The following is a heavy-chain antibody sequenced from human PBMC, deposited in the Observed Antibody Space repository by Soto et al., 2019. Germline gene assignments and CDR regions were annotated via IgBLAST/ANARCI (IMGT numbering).Heavy chain of an antibody. J-gene: IGHJ6*02. V-gene: IGHV4-30-4*01. CDR1: GGSISSGDYY. CDR2: IYYSGST. D-gene: IGHD2-8*02. CDR3: ARDGTVEYPFGMDV. Sequence: NPSETLSLTCTVSGGSISSGDYYWSWIRQPPGKGLEWIGYIYYSGSTYYNPSLKSRVTISVDTSKNQFSLKLSSVTAADTAVYYCARDGTVEYPFGMDVWGQGTTVTVS.